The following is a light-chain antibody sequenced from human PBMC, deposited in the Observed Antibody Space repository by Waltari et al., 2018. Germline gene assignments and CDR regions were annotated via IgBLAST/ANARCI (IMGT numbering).Light chain of an antibody. V-gene: IGKV3D-15*01. CDR3: QQYNNWPPEYT. CDR2: GAS. J-gene: IGKJ2*01. CDR1: QSVSSN. Sequence: EVVMTQSPATLSVSPGDRATLPCKASQSVSSNLAWYQQKPGQAPSLLIYGASLRATGIPARFSGSGSGTEFTLTISSLQSEDFAIYYCQQYNNWPPEYTFGQGTKLEIK.